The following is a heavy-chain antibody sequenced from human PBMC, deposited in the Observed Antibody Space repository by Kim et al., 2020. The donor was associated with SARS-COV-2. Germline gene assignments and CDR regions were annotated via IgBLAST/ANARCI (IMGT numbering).Heavy chain of an antibody. CDR1: GYTFTGYY. CDR2: INPNSGGT. V-gene: IGHV1-2*05. D-gene: IGHD3-22*01. Sequence: ASVKVSCKASGYTFTGYYMHWVRQAPGQGLEWMGRINPNSGGTNYAQKFQGRVTMTRDTSISTAYMELSRLRSDDTVVYYCARGYSGYYFFDYWGQGTLVTVSS. CDR3: ARGYSGYYFFDY. J-gene: IGHJ4*02.